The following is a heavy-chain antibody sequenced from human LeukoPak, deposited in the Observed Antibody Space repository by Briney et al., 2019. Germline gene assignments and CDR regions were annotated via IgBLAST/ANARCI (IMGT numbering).Heavy chain of an antibody. CDR2: ISYDGSNK. CDR3: ASHREDIVVVPAAIAYDY. CDR1: GFTFSSYG. Sequence: GGSLRLSCAASGFTFSSYGMHWVRQAPGKGLEWVAVISYDGSNKYYADSVKGRFTTSRDNSKNTLYLQMNSLRAEDTAVYYCASHREDIVVVPAAIAYDYWGQGTLVTVSS. V-gene: IGHV3-30*03. J-gene: IGHJ4*02. D-gene: IGHD2-2*01.